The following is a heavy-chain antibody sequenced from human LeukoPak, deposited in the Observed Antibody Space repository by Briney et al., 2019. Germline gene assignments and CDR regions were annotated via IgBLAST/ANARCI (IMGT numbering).Heavy chain of an antibody. D-gene: IGHD3-22*01. Sequence: GGSLRLSCAASGFTFSSYGMSWVRQAPGKGLEWVSAIRTSGRSTYYADSVRGRFTISRDNSKNTLYLQMNSLRAEDTAVYYCYDSSGRPFDYWGQGTLVTVSS. CDR3: YDSSGRPFDY. CDR2: IRTSGRST. J-gene: IGHJ4*02. CDR1: GFTFSSYG. V-gene: IGHV3-23*01.